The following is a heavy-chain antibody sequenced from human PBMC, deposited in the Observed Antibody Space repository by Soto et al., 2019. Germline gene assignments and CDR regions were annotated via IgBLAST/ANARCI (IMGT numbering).Heavy chain of an antibody. Sequence: QVQLVESGGGVVQPGRSVRLSCAASGFTFSSYGMHWVRQARGKGLEWVAVISYDGSNKYYADSVKGRFTISRDNSKNTLYLQMNSLRAEDTAVYYCAKRVNDYGDYWGQGTLVTVYS. CDR3: AKRVNDYGDY. V-gene: IGHV3-30*18. J-gene: IGHJ4*02. CDR1: GFTFSSYG. CDR2: ISYDGSNK. D-gene: IGHD6-13*01.